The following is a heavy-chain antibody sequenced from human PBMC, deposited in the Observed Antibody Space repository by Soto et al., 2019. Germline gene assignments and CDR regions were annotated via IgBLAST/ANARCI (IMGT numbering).Heavy chain of an antibody. CDR1: GFTFVGYG. Sequence: WVSLRLSCAVSGFTFVGYGRSWVRQAPGKGLELVSAISGSGGSTYYADSVKGRFTISRDNSKNTLYLQMNSLRAEDTAVYYCAKDKEIVLEWLFRYYYGMDVWGKGTTDTVSS. J-gene: IGHJ6*04. V-gene: IGHV3-23*01. D-gene: IGHD3-3*01. CDR2: ISGSGGST. CDR3: AKDKEIVLEWLFRYYYGMDV.